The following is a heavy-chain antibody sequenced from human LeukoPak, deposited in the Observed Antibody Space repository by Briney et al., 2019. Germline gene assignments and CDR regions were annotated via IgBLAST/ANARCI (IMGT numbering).Heavy chain of an antibody. J-gene: IGHJ6*02. CDR2: IYYSGST. D-gene: IGHD3-10*01. CDR1: GGSISSYY. Sequence: SETLSLTCTVSGGSISSYYWSWLRQPPGKGLEWIGYIYYSGSTNYNPSLKSRVTISVDTSKNQFSLKLSSVTAADTAVYYCARADGSGNLYYYYGMDVWGQGTTVTVSS. V-gene: IGHV4-59*01. CDR3: ARADGSGNLYYYYGMDV.